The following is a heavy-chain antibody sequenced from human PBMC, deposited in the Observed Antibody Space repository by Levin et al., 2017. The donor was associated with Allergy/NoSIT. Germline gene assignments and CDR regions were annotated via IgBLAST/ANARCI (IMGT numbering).Heavy chain of an antibody. D-gene: IGHD2-2*01. Sequence: GGSLRLSCAASGYTLSSHVMHWVRQAPGKGLEWVAVISDDGSSKYYADSVKGRFTISRDSSKNTVYLQMNSLKTEDTAVYYCTKDRYCPSPRCPTDYWGQGTLVTVSS. CDR2: ISDDGSSK. CDR3: TKDRYCPSPRCPTDY. J-gene: IGHJ4*02. V-gene: IGHV3-30*18. CDR1: GYTLSSHV.